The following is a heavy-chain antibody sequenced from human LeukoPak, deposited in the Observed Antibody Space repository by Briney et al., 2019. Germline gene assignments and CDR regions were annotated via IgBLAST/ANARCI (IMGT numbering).Heavy chain of an antibody. V-gene: IGHV4-59*08. CDR1: GGPLRCFF. Sequence: SEPLSLPCTVSGGPLRCFFGIWIGHPPGRGLGGFGYIYYSGSTNYNPSLKSRVTISVDTSKNQFSLKLSSVTAADTAVYYCARHMGLGYSYGYPFFDYWGQGTLVTVSS. CDR2: IYYSGST. D-gene: IGHD5-18*01. J-gene: IGHJ4*02. CDR3: ARHMGLGYSYGYPFFDY.